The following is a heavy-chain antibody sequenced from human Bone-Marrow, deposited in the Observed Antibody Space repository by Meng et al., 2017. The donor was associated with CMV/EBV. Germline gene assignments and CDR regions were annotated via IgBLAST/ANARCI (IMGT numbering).Heavy chain of an antibody. CDR1: GYTFTGYY. J-gene: IGHJ6*02. V-gene: IGHV1-2*02. CDR3: ARVFRGYYGMDV. D-gene: IGHD1-14*01. Sequence: ASVQVSCKASGYTFTGYYMHWVRQAPGQGLEWMGWINPNSGGTNYAQKFEGRVTMTRDTSISTTYMELSRLRSDDTAVYYCARVFRGYYGMDVWGQGTTVTVSS. CDR2: INPNSGGT.